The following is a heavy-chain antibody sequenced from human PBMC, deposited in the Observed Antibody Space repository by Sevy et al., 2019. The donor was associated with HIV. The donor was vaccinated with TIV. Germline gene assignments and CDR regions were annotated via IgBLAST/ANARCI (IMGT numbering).Heavy chain of an antibody. D-gene: IGHD1-26*01. Sequence: SETRSLTCTVSGGSITSLYWNWIRQPPEKGLEWIANIYYNGHINYNPSLKSRVTLSLDTSKNQFSLRLSSVTAADTAMYYCAGENAWGRGYSWGQGTLVTVSS. V-gene: IGHV4-59*08. J-gene: IGHJ4*02. CDR3: AGENAWGRGYS. CDR1: GGSITSLY. CDR2: IYYNGHI.